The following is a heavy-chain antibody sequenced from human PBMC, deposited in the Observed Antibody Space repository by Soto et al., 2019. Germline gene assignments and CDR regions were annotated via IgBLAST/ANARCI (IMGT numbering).Heavy chain of an antibody. V-gene: IGHV4-59*01. CDR3: ARERFDRSGWYASHHWFDP. CDR1: GGSITPYY. J-gene: IGHJ5*02. CDR2: IYYSGTT. D-gene: IGHD6-19*01. Sequence: PSETLSLTCTVSGGSITPYYWGWVRQPPGKGLEWIGYIYYSGTTKYNPSLKSRVTISLDTSKNQFSLKLSSVTAADTAVYYCARERFDRSGWYASHHWFDPWGQGTLVTVSS.